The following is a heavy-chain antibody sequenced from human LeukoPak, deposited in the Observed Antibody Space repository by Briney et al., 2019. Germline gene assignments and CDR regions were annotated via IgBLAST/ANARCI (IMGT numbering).Heavy chain of an antibody. CDR1: GYTFTSYY. Sequence: ASVKVSCKASGYTFTSYYMHWVRQAPGQGLEWMGWINPNSGGTNYAQKFQGRVTMTRDTSISTAYMELSRLRSDDTAVYYCAKSFGSGSYYNWFDPWGQGTLVTVSS. V-gene: IGHV1-2*02. CDR3: AKSFGSGSYYNWFDP. D-gene: IGHD3-10*01. J-gene: IGHJ5*02. CDR2: INPNSGGT.